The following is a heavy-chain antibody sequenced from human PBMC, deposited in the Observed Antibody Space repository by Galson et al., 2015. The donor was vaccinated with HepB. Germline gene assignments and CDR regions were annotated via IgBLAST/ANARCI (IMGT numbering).Heavy chain of an antibody. Sequence: CAISGDSVSSNRAAWTWIRQSPSRGLEWLGRTYYRSTWYYDYAVSVRSRMTVTPDTSKNQFSLQVNSVTPEDTAVYYCARVQRLGELWLKSDAFDVWGQGTVVTVSS. CDR2: TYYRSTWYY. CDR3: ARVQRLGELWLKSDAFDV. D-gene: IGHD3-16*01. CDR1: GDSVSSNRAA. V-gene: IGHV6-1*01. J-gene: IGHJ3*01.